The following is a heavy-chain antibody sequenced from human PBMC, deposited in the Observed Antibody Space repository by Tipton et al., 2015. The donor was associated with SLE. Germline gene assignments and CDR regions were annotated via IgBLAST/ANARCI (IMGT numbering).Heavy chain of an antibody. CDR1: GYTFTTYY. V-gene: IGHV1-46*01. CDR3: ATISRRSSSNFT. J-gene: IGHJ5*02. Sequence: QSGPEVKKPGASVKVSCKASGYTFTTYYIHWVRQAPGQGLEWMGIFDPSGGSANYAQRFQGRLTMTGDTSTGTVYMELSSLRSEGTAVYYCATISRRSSSNFTWGQGTLVTVSS. CDR2: FDPSGGSA. D-gene: IGHD6-6*01.